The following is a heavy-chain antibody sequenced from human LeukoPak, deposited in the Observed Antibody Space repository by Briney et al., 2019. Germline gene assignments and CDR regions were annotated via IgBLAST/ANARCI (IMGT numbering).Heavy chain of an antibody. Sequence: ASVKVSCKASGYAFTSYYIHWVRQAPGQGLDWLGVINPSAGSTNYAQKFQGRVAMTRDMSTSTVYMELSSLKSEDTAVYYCARVAEWEKFDYWGQGTLVTVSS. CDR2: INPSAGST. J-gene: IGHJ4*02. V-gene: IGHV1-46*01. CDR1: GYAFTSYY. CDR3: ARVAEWEKFDY. D-gene: IGHD1-26*01.